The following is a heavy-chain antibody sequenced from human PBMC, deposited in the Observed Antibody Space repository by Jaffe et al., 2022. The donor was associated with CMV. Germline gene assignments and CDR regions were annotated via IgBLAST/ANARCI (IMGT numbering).Heavy chain of an antibody. Sequence: QVQLVESGGGVVQPGRSLRLSCAASGFTFSSYGMHWVRQAPGKGLEWVAVISYDGSNKYYADSVKGRFTISRDNSKNTLYLQMNSLRAEDTAVYYCAKDREWLWLRGYYYGMDVWGQGTTVTVSS. CDR3: AKDREWLWLRGYYYGMDV. V-gene: IGHV3-30*18. J-gene: IGHJ6*02. CDR1: GFTFSSYG. D-gene: IGHD5-18*01. CDR2: ISYDGSNK.